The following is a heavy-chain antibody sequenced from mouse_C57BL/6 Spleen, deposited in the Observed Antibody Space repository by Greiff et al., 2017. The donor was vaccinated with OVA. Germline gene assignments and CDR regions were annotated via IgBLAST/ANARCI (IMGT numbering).Heavy chain of an antibody. D-gene: IGHD2-1*01. CDR3: ARGDYGN. Sequence: QVQLQQPGTELVKPGASVKLSCKASGYTFTSYWMHWVKQRPGQGLEWIGDIYPGSGSTNYNEKFKSKATLTVDTSSSTAYMQLSSLTSEDSAVYYCARGDYGNWGQGTTLTVSS. V-gene: IGHV1-55*01. CDR2: IYPGSGST. J-gene: IGHJ2*01. CDR1: GYTFTSYW.